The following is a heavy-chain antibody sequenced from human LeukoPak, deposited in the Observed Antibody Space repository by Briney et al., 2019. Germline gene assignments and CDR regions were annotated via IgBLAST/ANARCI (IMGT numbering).Heavy chain of an antibody. CDR3: ARRLSRLSHQFDY. D-gene: IGHD2/OR15-2a*01. J-gene: IGHJ4*02. V-gene: IGHV1-2*02. Sequence: GSVKVSCKASGYTFTGYYMHWVRQAPGQGLEWMGWINPNSGGTNYAQKFQGRVTMTRDTSISTAYMELSRLRSDDTAVYYCARRLSRLSHQFDYWGQGTLVTVSS. CDR1: GYTFTGYY. CDR2: INPNSGGT.